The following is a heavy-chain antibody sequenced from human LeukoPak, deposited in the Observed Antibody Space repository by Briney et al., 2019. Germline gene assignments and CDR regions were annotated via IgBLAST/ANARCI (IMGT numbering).Heavy chain of an antibody. Sequence: PGGSLRLSCAASGFTFSAYWMTWVRQAPGKGLEWVANINEDGGLKYYVDSVKGRFTISRDNSKNTLYLQMNSLRAEDTAVYYCAKDRAARPRWFDPWGQGTLVTVSS. J-gene: IGHJ5*02. CDR1: GFTFSAYW. V-gene: IGHV3-7*03. D-gene: IGHD6-6*01. CDR2: INEDGGLK. CDR3: AKDRAARPRWFDP.